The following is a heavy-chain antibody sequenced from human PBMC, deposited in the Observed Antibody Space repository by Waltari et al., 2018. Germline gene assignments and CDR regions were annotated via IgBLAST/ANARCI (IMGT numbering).Heavy chain of an antibody. D-gene: IGHD3-10*01. Sequence: QVQLQESGPGLVKPSETLSLTCTVSGGSISSYYWSWIRQPAGKGLEWIGRIYTSGSTNYNPSLKSRVTRAVDTSKNQFSLKLSSVTAADTAVYYCARATGKELYQRHPIWFDPWGQGTLVTVSS. CDR1: GGSISSYY. CDR2: IYTSGST. V-gene: IGHV4-4*07. CDR3: ARATGKELYQRHPIWFDP. J-gene: IGHJ5*02.